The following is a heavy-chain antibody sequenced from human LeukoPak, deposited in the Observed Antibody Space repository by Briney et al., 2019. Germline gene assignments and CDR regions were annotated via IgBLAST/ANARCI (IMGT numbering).Heavy chain of an antibody. D-gene: IGHD4-17*01. CDR3: AKALYGDYFSLDY. CDR1: GFTFDDYA. V-gene: IGHV3-9*03. CDR2: ISWNSGSI. Sequence: GGSPRLSCAASGFTFDDYAMHWVRQAPGKGLEWVSGISWNSGSIGYADPVKGRFTISRDNAKNSLYLQMNSLRAEDMALYYCAKALYGDYFSLDYWGQGTLVTVSS. J-gene: IGHJ4*02.